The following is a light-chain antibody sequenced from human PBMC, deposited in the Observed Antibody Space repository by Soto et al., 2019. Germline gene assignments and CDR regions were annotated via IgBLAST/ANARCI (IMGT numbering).Light chain of an antibody. CDR2: EVS. J-gene: IGLJ1*01. CDR1: NNDIGGYDY. V-gene: IGLV2-14*01. Sequence: QSALTQPASVSGSPGQSITISCTGTNNDIGGYDYVSWYQQHPGKVPKLMIYEVSNRPSGVSNRFSGSKSGNTASLTISGLQAEDEADYYCSSYTTVSTRLFGTGTKVTVL. CDR3: SSYTTVSTRL.